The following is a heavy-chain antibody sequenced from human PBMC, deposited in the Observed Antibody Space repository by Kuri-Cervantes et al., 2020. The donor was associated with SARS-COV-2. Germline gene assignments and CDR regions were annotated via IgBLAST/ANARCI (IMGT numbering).Heavy chain of an antibody. D-gene: IGHD3-16*01. J-gene: IGHJ4*02. CDR1: GFTFSSYG. V-gene: IGHV3-30*02. Sequence: GGSLRLSCAASGFTFSSYGMHWVRQAPGKGLEWVAFIRYDGSNKYYADSVKGRFTISRDDSKNTLYLQMNSLRAEDTAVYYCARGQALFYDYVWGSYARGGPSVDYWGQGTLVTVSS. CDR2: IRYDGSNK. CDR3: ARGQALFYDYVWGSYARGGPSVDY.